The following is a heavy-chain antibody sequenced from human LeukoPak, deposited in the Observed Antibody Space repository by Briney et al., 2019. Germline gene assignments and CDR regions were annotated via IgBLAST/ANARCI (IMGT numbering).Heavy chain of an antibody. CDR2: VYDSGST. CDR1: NGSISNYY. CDR3: ARSFYFYYGMDV. J-gene: IGHJ6*02. V-gene: IGHV4-59*08. Sequence: PSETVSLTCTVSNGSISNYYWSWIRQPPGKGLEWIGYVYDSGSTNYNPSLKSRVTISIDTSKNQFSLKLSSVTAADTAVYYCARSFYFYYGMDVWGQGTTVTVSS.